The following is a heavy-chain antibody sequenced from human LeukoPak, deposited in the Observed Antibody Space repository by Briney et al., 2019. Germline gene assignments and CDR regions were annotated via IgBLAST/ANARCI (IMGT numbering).Heavy chain of an antibody. CDR2: IYHSGST. J-gene: IGHJ6*04. Sequence: SETLSLTCAVSGGSISSSNWWRWVRHPPGKGLEWIGEIYHSGSTNYNPSLKSRVTISVDKSKNQFSLKLSSVTAADTAVYYCARVDYGSGSPHLYGMDVWGKGTTVTVSS. CDR1: GGSISSSNW. CDR3: ARVDYGSGSPHLYGMDV. V-gene: IGHV4-4*02. D-gene: IGHD3-10*01.